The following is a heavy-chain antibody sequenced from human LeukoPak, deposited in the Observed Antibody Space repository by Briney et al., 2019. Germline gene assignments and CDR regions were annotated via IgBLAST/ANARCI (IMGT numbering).Heavy chain of an antibody. Sequence: ASVKVSCKASGGTFSSYAISWVRQAPGQGLEWMGGIIPIFGTANYAQKFQGRVTITADESTSTAYVELSSLRSEDTAVYYCARGRCSGGSCYSHDYWGQGTLVTVSS. CDR3: ARGRCSGGSCYSHDY. D-gene: IGHD2-15*01. CDR1: GGTFSSYA. J-gene: IGHJ4*02. CDR2: IIPIFGTA. V-gene: IGHV1-69*13.